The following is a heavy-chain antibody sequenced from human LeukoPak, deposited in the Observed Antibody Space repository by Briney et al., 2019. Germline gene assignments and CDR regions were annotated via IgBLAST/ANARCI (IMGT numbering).Heavy chain of an antibody. J-gene: IGHJ3*02. CDR3: ARGFGSGWYHAFDI. V-gene: IGHV4-4*07. D-gene: IGHD6-19*01. Sequence: SETLSLTCTVSGGSISSYYWSWIRQPAGKGLEWIGRIYTSGSTNYNPSLKSRVTMSVDTSKNQLSLKLSSVTAADTAVYYCARGFGSGWYHAFDIWGQGTMVTVSS. CDR2: IYTSGST. CDR1: GGSISSYY.